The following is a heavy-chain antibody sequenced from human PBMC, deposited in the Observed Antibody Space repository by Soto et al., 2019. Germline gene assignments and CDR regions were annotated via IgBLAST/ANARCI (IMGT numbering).Heavy chain of an antibody. J-gene: IGHJ3*02. CDR3: ARRKVDSSGWYFGAFDI. D-gene: IGHD6-19*01. Sequence: GESLKISCKGSGYSFTSYWIGWVRQVPGKGLEWMGIIYPGDSDTRYSPSFQGQVTISADKSISTAYLQWSSLKASDTAMYYCARRKVDSSGWYFGAFDIWGQGTMVTVSS. CDR2: IYPGDSDT. CDR1: GYSFTSYW. V-gene: IGHV5-51*01.